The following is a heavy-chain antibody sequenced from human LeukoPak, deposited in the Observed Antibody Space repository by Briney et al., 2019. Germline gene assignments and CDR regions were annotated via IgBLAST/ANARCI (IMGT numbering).Heavy chain of an antibody. CDR1: GFTFSSYG. CDR3: AKDNDFWSGYSLLGYFDY. Sequence: PGGSLRLSCAASGFTFSSYGMHWVRQAPGKGLEWVAFIRYDGSNKYYADSVKGRFTISRDNSKNTLYLQMNSLRAEDTAVYYCAKDNDFWSGYSLLGYFDYWGQGTLVTVSS. CDR2: IRYDGSNK. V-gene: IGHV3-30*02. J-gene: IGHJ4*02. D-gene: IGHD3-3*01.